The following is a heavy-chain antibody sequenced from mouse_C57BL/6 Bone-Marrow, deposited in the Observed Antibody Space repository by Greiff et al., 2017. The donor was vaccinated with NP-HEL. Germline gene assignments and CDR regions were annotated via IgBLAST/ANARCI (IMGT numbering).Heavy chain of an antibody. D-gene: IGHD2-4*01. CDR1: GFTFSSYG. J-gene: IGHJ3*01. V-gene: IGHV5-6*02. CDR2: ISSGGSYT. CDR3: ARPYDYDVAWFAY. Sequence: DVMLVESGGDLVKPGGSLKLSCAASGFTFSSYGMSWVRQTPDKRLEWVATISSGGSYTYYPDSVKGRFTISRDNAKNTLYLHMSSLKSEDTAMYYCARPYDYDVAWFAYWGQGTMVTVSA.